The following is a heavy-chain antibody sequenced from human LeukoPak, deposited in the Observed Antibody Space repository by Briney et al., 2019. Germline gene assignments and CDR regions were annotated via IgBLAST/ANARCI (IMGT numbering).Heavy chain of an antibody. D-gene: IGHD5-18*01. CDR3: ARGDGYSYGLTDY. CDR1: GFTFSSYG. J-gene: IGHJ4*02. CDR2: ISHDGNNK. V-gene: IGHV3-30*03. Sequence: PGGSLRLSCAASGFTFSSYGMHWVRQAPGKGLEWVAVISHDGNNKYYADSVKGRFTISRDNSNNTLYLQMNSLRAEDTAVYRCARGDGYSYGLTDYWGQGTLVTVSS.